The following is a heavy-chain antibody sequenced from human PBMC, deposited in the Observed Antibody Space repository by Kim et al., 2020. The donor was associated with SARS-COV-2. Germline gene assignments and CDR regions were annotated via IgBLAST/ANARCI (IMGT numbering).Heavy chain of an antibody. J-gene: IGHJ6*01. V-gene: IGHV3-30*02. CDR3: AIVREPRCYDYYYGMDV. Sequence: SVNVRFTISRDNSKNTLYLQLNNLRLEDTAVYYCAIVREPRCYDYYYGMDVWGQGTTVTVSS. D-gene: IGHD1-26*01.